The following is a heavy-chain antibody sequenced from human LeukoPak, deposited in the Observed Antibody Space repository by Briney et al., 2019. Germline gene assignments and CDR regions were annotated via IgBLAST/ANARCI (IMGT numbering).Heavy chain of an antibody. CDR2: ISSSGSTI. Sequence: GGSLRLSCAASGFTFSSYEMNWVRQAPGKGLEWVSYISSSGSTIYYADSVKGRFTISGDNAKNSLYLQMNSLRAEDTAVYYCARESEGGWVDYWGQGTLVTVSS. J-gene: IGHJ4*02. D-gene: IGHD6-19*01. CDR1: GFTFSSYE. CDR3: ARESEGGWVDY. V-gene: IGHV3-48*03.